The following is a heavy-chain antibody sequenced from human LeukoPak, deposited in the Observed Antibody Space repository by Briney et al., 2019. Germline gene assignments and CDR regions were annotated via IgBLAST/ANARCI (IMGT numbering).Heavy chain of an antibody. CDR3: AKRGIAAATSFDY. V-gene: IGHV3-23*01. Sequence: GGSLRLSCAASGFTFSSYAMSWVRQAPGKGLEWVSTISGSGDYTYYADSVKGRFTISRDNSKNTLYLQMNSLRADDTAVYYCAKRGIAAATSFDYWGQGTLVTVSS. CDR1: GFTFSSYA. CDR2: ISGSGDYT. J-gene: IGHJ4*02. D-gene: IGHD6-13*01.